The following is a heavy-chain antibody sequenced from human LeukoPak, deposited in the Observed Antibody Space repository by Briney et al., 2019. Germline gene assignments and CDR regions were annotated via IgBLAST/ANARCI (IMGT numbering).Heavy chain of an antibody. Sequence: ASVKVSCKASGYTFTIYGISWVRQAPGQGLEWMGRISAYNGNTNYAQKLQGRVTMTTDTSTSTAYMELRSLRSDDTAVYYCARVEIFGVVIIPFDYWGQGTLVTVSS. CDR2: ISAYNGNT. V-gene: IGHV1-18*01. J-gene: IGHJ4*02. CDR3: ARVEIFGVVIIPFDY. D-gene: IGHD3-3*01. CDR1: GYTFTIYG.